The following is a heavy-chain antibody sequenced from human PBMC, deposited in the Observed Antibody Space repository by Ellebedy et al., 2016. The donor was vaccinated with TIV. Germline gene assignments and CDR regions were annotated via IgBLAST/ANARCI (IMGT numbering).Heavy chain of an antibody. CDR2: IWYDGSNK. CDR3: ARDQVNGAAAGLIDY. J-gene: IGHJ4*02. Sequence: GESLKISCAASGFTFSSYGMHWVRQAPGKGLEWVAVIWYDGSNKYYADSVKGRFTISRDNSKNTLYLQMNSLRAEDTAVYYCARDQVNGAAAGLIDYWGQGTLVTVSS. CDR1: GFTFSSYG. D-gene: IGHD6-13*01. V-gene: IGHV3-33*08.